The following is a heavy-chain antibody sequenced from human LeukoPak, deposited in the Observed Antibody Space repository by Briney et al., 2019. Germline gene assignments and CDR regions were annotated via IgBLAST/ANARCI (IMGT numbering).Heavy chain of an antibody. Sequence: SVNVSCKASGGTLSSYAISWVRQAPGQGLEWMGGIIPIFGTANYAQKFQGRVTITADKSTSTAYMERSSLRSEDTAVYYCARDLSSGWYYFDYWGQGTLVTVSS. D-gene: IGHD6-19*01. CDR1: GGTLSSYA. CDR2: IIPIFGTA. CDR3: ARDLSSGWYYFDY. J-gene: IGHJ4*02. V-gene: IGHV1-69*06.